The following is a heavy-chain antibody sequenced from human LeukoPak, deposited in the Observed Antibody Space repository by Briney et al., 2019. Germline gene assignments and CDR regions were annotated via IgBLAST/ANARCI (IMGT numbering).Heavy chain of an antibody. V-gene: IGHV4-39*07. CDR3: ASSRSSYIDY. CDR1: GGSISSSSYY. J-gene: IGHJ4*02. Sequence: SETLSLTCTVSGGSISSSSYYWGWLRQPPGQGLEWIGSIYYSGSTYYNPSLKSRVTISVDTSKNQFSLKLSSVTAADTAVYYCASSRSSYIDYWGQGTLVTVSS. CDR2: IYYSGST. D-gene: IGHD2-15*01.